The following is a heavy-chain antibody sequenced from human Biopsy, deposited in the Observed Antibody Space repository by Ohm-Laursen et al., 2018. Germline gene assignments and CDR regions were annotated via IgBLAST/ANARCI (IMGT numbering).Heavy chain of an antibody. V-gene: IGHV4-59*11. D-gene: IGHD4-23*01. CDR2: ISHTGYT. J-gene: IGHJ1*01. CDR1: GGSFTGHY. CDR3: ARGSNEYGGLYFPH. Sequence: GTLSLTCTVSGGSFTGHYWTWIRQPPGKGLEWIGHISHTGYTSYKSSLKSRVTISLGTSRKHFSLRLTSLAAADTAVYYCARGSNEYGGLYFPHWGQGTLVTVSP.